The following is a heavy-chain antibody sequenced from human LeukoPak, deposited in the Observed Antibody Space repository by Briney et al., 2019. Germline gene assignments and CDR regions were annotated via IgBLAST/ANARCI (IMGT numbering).Heavy chain of an antibody. J-gene: IGHJ4*02. CDR2: ISGSGGST. V-gene: IGHV3-23*01. Sequence: PGGSLRLSCAASGFTFSSYAMSWVRQAPGKGLEWVSAISGSGGSTYYADSVKGRFTISRDNPKNSLYLQMNSLSAEDTAVYYCARDNGAKQFDYWGQGTLVIVSA. CDR3: ARDNGAKQFDY. D-gene: IGHD2-8*01. CDR1: GFTFSSYA.